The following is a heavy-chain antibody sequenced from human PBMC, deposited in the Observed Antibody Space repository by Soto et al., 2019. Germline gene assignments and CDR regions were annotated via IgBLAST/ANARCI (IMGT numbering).Heavy chain of an antibody. V-gene: IGHV3-48*03. Sequence: GGSLRLSCAASGFTLSSYEMNWVRQAPGKGLEWVSYISSSGSTIYYADSVKGRFTISRDNAKNSLYLQMNSLRAEDTAVYYCASRYYYDSSGSENYYYYGMDVWGQGTTVTVSS. CDR3: ASRYYYDSSGSENYYYYGMDV. D-gene: IGHD3-22*01. CDR1: GFTLSSYE. J-gene: IGHJ6*02. CDR2: ISSSGSTI.